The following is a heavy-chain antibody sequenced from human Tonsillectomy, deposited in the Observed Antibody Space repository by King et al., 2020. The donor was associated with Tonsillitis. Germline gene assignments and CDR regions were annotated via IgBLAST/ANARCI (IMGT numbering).Heavy chain of an antibody. D-gene: IGHD3-10*01. Sequence: QLVQSGGGLIQPGGSLRLSCAASGFTVSSNYMSWVRQAPGKGLEWVSVIYSGGSTYYADSVKGRFTISXDNSKNTLYXQMNSLRAEDTAVYYCARCGVIYGSGSTFDYWGQGXLVTVSS. CDR3: ARCGVIYGSGSTFDY. CDR1: GFTVSSNY. CDR2: IYSGGST. V-gene: IGHV3-53*01. J-gene: IGHJ4*02.